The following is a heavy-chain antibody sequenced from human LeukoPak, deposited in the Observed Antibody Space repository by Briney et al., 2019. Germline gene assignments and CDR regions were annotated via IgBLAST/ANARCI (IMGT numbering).Heavy chain of an antibody. D-gene: IGHD2-15*01. Sequence: PSETLSLTCTVSGGSISSSSYYWGWIRQPPGKGLEWIGSIYYSGSTYYNPSLKSRVTISVDTSKNQFSLKLGSVTAADTAVYYCARQDIVVVVAAPFVGFDPWGQGTLVTVSS. CDR2: IYYSGST. J-gene: IGHJ5*02. CDR1: GGSISSSSYY. V-gene: IGHV4-39*01. CDR3: ARQDIVVVVAAPFVGFDP.